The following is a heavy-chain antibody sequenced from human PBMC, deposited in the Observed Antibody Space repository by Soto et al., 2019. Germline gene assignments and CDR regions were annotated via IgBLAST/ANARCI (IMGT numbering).Heavy chain of an antibody. Sequence: QVQLVQSGAEVKKPGSSVKVSCKASGGTFSSYAISWVRQAPGQGLEWMGGIIPIFGTANYAQKFQGRVTITADESTSTAYMELSSLRSEDTAVYYCARDILGYCSSTSCSENFDYWGQGTLVTVSS. CDR2: IIPIFGTA. V-gene: IGHV1-69*01. CDR1: GGTFSSYA. CDR3: ARDILGYCSSTSCSENFDY. D-gene: IGHD2-2*03. J-gene: IGHJ4*02.